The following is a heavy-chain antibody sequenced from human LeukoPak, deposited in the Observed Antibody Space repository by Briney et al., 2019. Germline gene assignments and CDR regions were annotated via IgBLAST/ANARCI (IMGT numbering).Heavy chain of an antibody. J-gene: IGHJ4*02. CDR3: ALGAVAGTAPFDY. D-gene: IGHD6-19*01. Sequence: GGSLRLSCAASGFTFSSSWMSWVRQAPGKGLEWVANIKQDGSEKYYVDSVKGRFTISRDNAKNSLYLQMNSLRAEDTAVYYCALGAVAGTAPFDYWGQGTLVTVSS. CDR2: IKQDGSEK. V-gene: IGHV3-7*01. CDR1: GFTFSSSW.